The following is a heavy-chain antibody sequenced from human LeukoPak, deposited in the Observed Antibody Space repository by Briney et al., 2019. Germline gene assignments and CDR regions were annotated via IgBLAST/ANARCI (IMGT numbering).Heavy chain of an antibody. J-gene: IGHJ4*02. Sequence: SETLSLTCAVYGGSFSGYYWSWIRQPPGKGLEWIGEINHSGSTNYNPSLESRVTISVDTPKNQFSLKLSSVTAADTAVYYCASMYCGGDCPSNFDYWGQGTLVTVSS. D-gene: IGHD2-21*02. V-gene: IGHV4-34*01. CDR2: INHSGST. CDR1: GGSFSGYY. CDR3: ASMYCGGDCPSNFDY.